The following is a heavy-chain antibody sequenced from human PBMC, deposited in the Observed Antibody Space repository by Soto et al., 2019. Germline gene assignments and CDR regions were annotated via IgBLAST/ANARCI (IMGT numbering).Heavy chain of an antibody. CDR2: ISGSGGST. CDR3: AKDSYYYDSSGYLSMDV. V-gene: IGHV3-23*01. Sequence: ESGGGLVQPGGSPRLSCAASGFTFSSYAMSWVRQAPGKGLEWVSAISGSGGSTYYADSVKGRFTISRDNSKNTLYLQMNSLRAEDTAVYYCAKDSYYYDSSGYLSMDVWGQGTTVTVSS. D-gene: IGHD3-22*01. J-gene: IGHJ6*02. CDR1: GFTFSSYA.